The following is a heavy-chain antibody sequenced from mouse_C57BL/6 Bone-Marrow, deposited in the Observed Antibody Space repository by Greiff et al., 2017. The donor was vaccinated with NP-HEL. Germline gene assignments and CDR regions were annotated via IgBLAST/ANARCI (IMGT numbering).Heavy chain of an antibody. CDR3: AREGYDYAMDY. V-gene: IGHV1-80*01. CDR1: GYAFSSYW. Sequence: QVGAELVKPGASVKISCKASGYAFSSYWMNWVKQRPGKGLEWIGQIYPGDGDTNYNGKFKGKATLTADKSSSTAYMQLSSLTSEDSAVYFCAREGYDYAMDYWGQGTSVTVSS. D-gene: IGHD2-14*01. J-gene: IGHJ4*01. CDR2: IYPGDGDT.